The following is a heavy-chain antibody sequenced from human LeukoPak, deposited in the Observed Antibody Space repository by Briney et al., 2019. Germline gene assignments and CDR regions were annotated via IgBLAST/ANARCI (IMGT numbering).Heavy chain of an antibody. D-gene: IGHD3-3*01. J-gene: IGHJ3*02. Sequence: PGGSLRLSCAASGFTFSSYWMSWVRQAPGKGLEWVANIMQDGSEKYYVDSVKGRFTISRDNAKNSLYLQMNSLRAEDTAVYYCARDRTYYDFWSGYYHDAFDIWGQGTMVTVSS. CDR1: GFTFSSYW. CDR3: ARDRTYYDFWSGYYHDAFDI. CDR2: IMQDGSEK. V-gene: IGHV3-7*01.